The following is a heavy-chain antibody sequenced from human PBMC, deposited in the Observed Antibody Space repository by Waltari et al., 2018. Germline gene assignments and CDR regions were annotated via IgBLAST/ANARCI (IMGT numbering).Heavy chain of an antibody. CDR3: ARVGRRTTAGY. J-gene: IGHJ4*02. Sequence: EVQLVESGGGLVQPGGSLRLSCEGAGFTFSSSEMNWARQAPGNGLEWVSYISSSGGSTYYAASAKGRFTISRDNSKNSLYLQMNSLRADDTAVYYCARVGRRTTAGYWGQGTLVTVSS. CDR1: GFTFSSSE. V-gene: IGHV3-48*03. CDR2: ISSSGGST. D-gene: IGHD6-13*01.